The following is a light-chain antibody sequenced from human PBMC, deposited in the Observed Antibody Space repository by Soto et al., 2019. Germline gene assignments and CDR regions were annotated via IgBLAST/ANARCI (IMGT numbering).Light chain of an antibody. Sequence: QSVLTQPASVSGSPGQSITISCTGTSSDVGGYNYVSWYQQHRGKAPKLMIYDVSNRPSGVSNRFSGSKSGNTASLTISGLQAEDEADYYCSSYTSSSTPPVFGGGTKLTVL. CDR3: SSYTSSSTPPV. V-gene: IGLV2-14*01. J-gene: IGLJ3*02. CDR1: SSDVGGYNY. CDR2: DVS.